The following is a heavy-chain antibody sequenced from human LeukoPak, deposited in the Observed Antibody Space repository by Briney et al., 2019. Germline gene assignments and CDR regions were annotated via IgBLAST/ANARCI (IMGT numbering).Heavy chain of an antibody. D-gene: IGHD3-22*01. CDR3: ARDYYDSSGQPRDAFDI. Sequence: PSETLSLTCTVSGGSISSHYWSWIRQPPGKGLEWIGYIYYSGSTNYNPSLKSRVTISADASKNQFSLKLSSVTAADTAVYYCARDYYDSSGQPRDAFDIWGQGTMVTVSS. CDR1: GGSISSHY. CDR2: IYYSGST. V-gene: IGHV4-59*11. J-gene: IGHJ3*02.